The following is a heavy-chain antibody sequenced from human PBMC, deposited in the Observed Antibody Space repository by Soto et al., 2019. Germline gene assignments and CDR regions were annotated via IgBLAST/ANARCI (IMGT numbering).Heavy chain of an antibody. CDR2: ISGSGGST. Sequence: QLGGSLRLSCAASGFTFSSYAMSWVRQAPGKGLEWVSAISGSGGSTYYADSVKGRFTISRDNSKNTLYLHMNSLRAEDTAVYYCAKGYDSSGYYYHLYQLAYCAQGSLVPVSS. D-gene: IGHD3-22*01. V-gene: IGHV3-23*01. CDR3: AKGYDSSGYYYHLYQLAY. CDR1: GFTFSSYA. J-gene: IGHJ1*01.